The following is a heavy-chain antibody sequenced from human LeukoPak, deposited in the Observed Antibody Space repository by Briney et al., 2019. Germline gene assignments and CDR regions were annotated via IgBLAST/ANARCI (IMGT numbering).Heavy chain of an antibody. V-gene: IGHV4-38-2*02. CDR1: GYSISSGYY. D-gene: IGHD3-9*01. CDR3: AREFGPYDILTGWGPYFDY. J-gene: IGHJ4*02. CDR2: IYHSGST. Sequence: SETLSLTCAVSGYSISSGYYWGWIRQPPGKGLEWIGSIYHSGSTYYNPSLKSRVTISVDTSKNQFSLKLSSVTAADTAVYYCAREFGPYDILTGWGPYFDYWGQGTLVTVSS.